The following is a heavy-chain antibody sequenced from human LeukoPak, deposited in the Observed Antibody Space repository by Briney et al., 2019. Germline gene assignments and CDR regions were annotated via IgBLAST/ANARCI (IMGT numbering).Heavy chain of an antibody. CDR1: GFTFSNYD. J-gene: IGHJ4*02. CDR3: ARGVPGGLDY. D-gene: IGHD3-10*01. Sequence: PGGSLRLSCAASGFTFSNYDMHSVRPVTGKGLEWVSGIGSGGDTNYLGSVKGRFTISRENAKNSLYLQMNSLRAGDTAVYYCARGVPGGLDYWGQGTLVTVSS. V-gene: IGHV3-13*04. CDR2: IGSGGDT.